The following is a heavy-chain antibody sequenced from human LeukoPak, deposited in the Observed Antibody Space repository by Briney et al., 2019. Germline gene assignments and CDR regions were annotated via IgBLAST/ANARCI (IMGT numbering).Heavy chain of an antibody. CDR1: GGSISSYY. J-gene: IGHJ3*02. Sequence: PSETLSLTCTVSGGSISSYYWSWIRQPAGKGLEWIGRIYTSGSTYYNPSLKSRVIISVDSSKIQFSLKLSSVTATDTAVYYCASYCSRNCIPRNAFDIWGQGTMVTVSS. V-gene: IGHV4-4*07. D-gene: IGHD2-2*01. CDR2: IYTSGST. CDR3: ASYCSRNCIPRNAFDI.